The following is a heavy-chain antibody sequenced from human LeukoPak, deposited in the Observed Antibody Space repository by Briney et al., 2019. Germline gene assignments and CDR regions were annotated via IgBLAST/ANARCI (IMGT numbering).Heavy chain of an antibody. D-gene: IGHD6-19*01. CDR3: SLPVAGTHYYYYGMDV. V-gene: IGHV3-23*01. CDR1: GFTFSSYA. Sequence: GGSLRLSCAASGFTFSSYAMSWVRQAPGKGLEWVSAISGSGGSTYYADSVKGRFTISRDNSKNTLYLRMNSLRAEDTAVYYCSLPVAGTHYYYYGMDVWGQGTTVTVSS. CDR2: ISGSGGST. J-gene: IGHJ6*02.